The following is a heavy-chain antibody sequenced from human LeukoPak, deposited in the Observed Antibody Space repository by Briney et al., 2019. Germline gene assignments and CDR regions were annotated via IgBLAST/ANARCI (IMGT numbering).Heavy chain of an antibody. V-gene: IGHV3-23*01. J-gene: IGHJ6*02. Sequence: PGGSLRLSCAASGFTFSSYAMSWVRQAPGKGLEWVSGISGSGGSACYAGSVKGRFTISRDNSKNTLYLQMNSLRAEDTAVHYCAIRGYSYDYGMDVWGQGTTVTVSS. CDR2: ISGSGGSA. D-gene: IGHD5-18*01. CDR3: AIRGYSYDYGMDV. CDR1: GFTFSSYA.